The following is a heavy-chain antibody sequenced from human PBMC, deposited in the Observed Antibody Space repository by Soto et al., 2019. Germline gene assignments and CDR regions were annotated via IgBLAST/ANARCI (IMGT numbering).Heavy chain of an antibody. CDR3: AREWSVNYDSSGYWRVFDY. CDR2: IYHSGST. CDR1: GGSIGTSNW. J-gene: IGHJ4*02. Sequence: SETLSLTCAVSGGSIGTSNWWSWVRQPPGKGLEWIGEIYHSGSTNYNPSLKSRVTISVDKSKNQFSLKLSSVTAADTAVYYCAREWSVNYDSSGYWRVFDYWGQGTLVTVSS. D-gene: IGHD3-22*01. V-gene: IGHV4-4*02.